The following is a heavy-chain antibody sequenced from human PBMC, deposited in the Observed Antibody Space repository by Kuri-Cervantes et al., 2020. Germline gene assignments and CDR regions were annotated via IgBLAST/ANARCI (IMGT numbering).Heavy chain of an antibody. Sequence: GESLKISCAASGFTFSSYWMSWVRQAPGKGLEWVANIKQDGSEKYYVDSVKGRFTISRDNSKNTLYLQMNSLRAEDTAVYYCAKRPPGLIVVVVAATPQGWFDPWGQGTLVTVSS. J-gene: IGHJ5*02. CDR2: IKQDGSEK. CDR3: AKRPPGLIVVVVAATPQGWFDP. V-gene: IGHV3-7*03. D-gene: IGHD2-15*01. CDR1: GFTFSSYW.